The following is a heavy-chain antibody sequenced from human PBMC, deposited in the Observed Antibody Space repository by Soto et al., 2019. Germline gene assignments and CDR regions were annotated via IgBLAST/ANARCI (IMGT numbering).Heavy chain of an antibody. D-gene: IGHD6-13*01. CDR1: GGSISSGDYY. V-gene: IGHV4-30-4*01. Sequence: QVQLQESGPGLVKPSQTLSLTCTVSGGSISSGDYYWSWIRQPPGKGLEWIGYIYYSGSANYNPSLKSRVTISVDTSKNQFSLKLSSVTAADTAVYYCARAIYGGSNLVPLDPWGQGTLVTVSS. CDR3: ARAIYGGSNLVPLDP. CDR2: IYYSGSA. J-gene: IGHJ5*02.